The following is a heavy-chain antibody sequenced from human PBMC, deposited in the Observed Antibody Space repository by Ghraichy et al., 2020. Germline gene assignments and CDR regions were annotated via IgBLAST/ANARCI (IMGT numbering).Heavy chain of an antibody. Sequence: XGSLRLSCAASGFTFTNYAMSWVRQAPGKGLEWVSAISGSGGSTYYTDSVKGRFTISRDNSKNTLYLQMNSLRAEDTAVYYCAKTMGVVDFDYWGQGTLVTVSS. CDR2: ISGSGGST. J-gene: IGHJ4*02. CDR1: GFTFTNYA. CDR3: AKTMGVVDFDY. V-gene: IGHV3-23*01. D-gene: IGHD2-15*01.